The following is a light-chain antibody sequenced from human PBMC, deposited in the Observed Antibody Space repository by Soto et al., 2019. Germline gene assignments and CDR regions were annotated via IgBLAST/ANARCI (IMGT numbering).Light chain of an antibody. CDR2: DAS. V-gene: IGKV3-11*01. CDR3: QQRSIPIT. J-gene: IGKJ5*01. Sequence: DIVLTQSPATLSLSPGERATLSCRASQSVSSYLAWYQQRPGQAPRLLLYDASNRATGIPARFSGSGSGTDFTLTISSLEPEDFAIYYCQQRSIPITFGQGTRLEIK. CDR1: QSVSSY.